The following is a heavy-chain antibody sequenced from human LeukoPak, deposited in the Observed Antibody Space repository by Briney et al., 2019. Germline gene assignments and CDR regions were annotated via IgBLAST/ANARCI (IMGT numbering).Heavy chain of an antibody. D-gene: IGHD5-18*01. Sequence: NPSQTLSLTCTVSGGSISSGSYYWSWIRQPAGKGLEWTGRIYTSGSTNYNPSLKSRVTISVDTSKNQFSLKLSSVTAADTAVYYCAREERAMVYFDYWGQGTLVTVSS. V-gene: IGHV4-61*02. CDR3: AREERAMVYFDY. CDR1: GGSISSGSYY. J-gene: IGHJ4*02. CDR2: IYTSGST.